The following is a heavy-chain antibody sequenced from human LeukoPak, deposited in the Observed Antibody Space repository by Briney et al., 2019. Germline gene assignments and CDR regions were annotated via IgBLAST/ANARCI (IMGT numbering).Heavy chain of an antibody. D-gene: IGHD2-15*01. CDR2: ISSSGSTI. CDR3: ARESQRSFYFDY. V-gene: IGHV3-11*01. CDR1: GFTFSDYY. Sequence: GGSLRLSCAASGFTFSDYYMSWIRQAPGKGLERVSYISSSGSTIYYADSVKGRFTISRDNAKNSLYLQMNSLRAEDTAVYYCARESQRSFYFDYWGQGTLVTVSS. J-gene: IGHJ4*02.